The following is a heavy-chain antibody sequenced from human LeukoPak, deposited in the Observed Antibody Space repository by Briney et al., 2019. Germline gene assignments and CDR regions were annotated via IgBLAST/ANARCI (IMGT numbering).Heavy chain of an antibody. D-gene: IGHD1-26*01. CDR1: GFTFSSYW. V-gene: IGHV3-74*01. J-gene: IGHJ6*02. CDR2: INSDGSST. Sequence: GGSLRLSCAACGFTFSSYWMHWVRQAPRKGLVWVSRINSDGSSTGYAASVKGRFTISRDNAKNTLHLQMNSWRAEDTAVYYCAGEVGWEGMEVWGQGTTVTVSS. CDR3: AGEVGWEGMEV.